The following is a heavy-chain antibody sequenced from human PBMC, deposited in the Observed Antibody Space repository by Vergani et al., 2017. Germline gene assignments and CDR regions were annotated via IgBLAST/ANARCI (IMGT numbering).Heavy chain of an antibody. CDR1: GFTFSSYS. CDR3: ARDSNYDFWSGYPLGYYYYYMDV. J-gene: IGHJ6*03. Sequence: EVQLVESGGGLVKPGGSLRLSCAASGFTFSSYSMNWVRQAPGKGLEWVSSISSSSSYIYYADSVKGRFTISRDNAKNSLYLQMNSLRAEDTAVYYCARDSNYDFWSGYPLGYYYYYMDVWGKGTTVTVSS. CDR2: ISSSSSYI. V-gene: IGHV3-21*01. D-gene: IGHD3-3*01.